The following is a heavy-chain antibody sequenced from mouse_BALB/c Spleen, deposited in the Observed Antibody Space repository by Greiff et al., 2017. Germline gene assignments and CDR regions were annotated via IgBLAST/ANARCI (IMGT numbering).Heavy chain of an antibody. J-gene: IGHJ2*01. CDR3: AVPDY. Sequence: EVQLKESGAELVRPGALVKLSCKASGFNIKDYYMHWVKQRPEQGLEWIGWIDPENGNTIYDPKFQGKASITADTSSNTAYLQLSSLTSEDTAVYYCAVPDYWGQGTTLTVSS. D-gene: IGHD5-1*01. V-gene: IGHV14-1*02. CDR2: IDPENGNT. CDR1: GFNIKDYY.